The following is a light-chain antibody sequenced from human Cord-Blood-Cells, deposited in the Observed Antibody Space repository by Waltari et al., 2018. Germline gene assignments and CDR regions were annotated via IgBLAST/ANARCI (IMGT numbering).Light chain of an antibody. CDR2: GAS. J-gene: IGKJ4*01. Sequence: EIVLPQSPGTLSLSPGERATLSCRASQSVSSSYLAWYQQKHGQAPRLLIYGASSRATGIPDRCSGSGSGTDFTLTISRLEPEDFAVYYCQQYGSSPLTFGGGTKVEIK. CDR1: QSVSSSY. V-gene: IGKV3-20*01. CDR3: QQYGSSPLT.